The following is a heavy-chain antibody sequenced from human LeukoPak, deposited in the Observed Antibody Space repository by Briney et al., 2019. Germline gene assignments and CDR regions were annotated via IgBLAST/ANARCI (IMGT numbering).Heavy chain of an antibody. V-gene: IGHV3-49*04. D-gene: IGHD2-15*01. CDR1: GFTFGDYA. Sequence: GGSLRLSCTASGFTFGDYAMSWVRQAPGKGLEWVGFIRSKAYGGTTEYAASVKGRFTISRDDSKSIAYLQMNSLKTEDTAVYYCTRDYCSGGSCYVYYWGQGTLVTVSS. CDR3: TRDYCSGGSCYVYY. CDR2: IRSKAYGGTT. J-gene: IGHJ4*02.